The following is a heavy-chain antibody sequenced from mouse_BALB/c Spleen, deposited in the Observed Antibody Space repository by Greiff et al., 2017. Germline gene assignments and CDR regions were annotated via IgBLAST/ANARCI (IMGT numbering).Heavy chain of an antibody. J-gene: IGHJ4*01. D-gene: IGHD2-1*01. CDR2: ISSGSSTI. CDR3: ANEGAVYGNCELYDAMDY. Sequence: DVQLVESGGGLVQPGGSRKLSCAASGFTFSSFGMHWVRQAPEKGLEWVAYISSGSSTIYYADTVKGRFTLSRDNPKNTLFLQLTSLRSEDTAMYYCANEGAVYGNCELYDAMDYWGQGTSVTVSS. CDR1: GFTFSSFG. V-gene: IGHV5-17*02.